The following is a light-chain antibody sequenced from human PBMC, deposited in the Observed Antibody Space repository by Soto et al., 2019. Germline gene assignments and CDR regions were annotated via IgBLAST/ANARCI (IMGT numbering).Light chain of an antibody. CDR3: QTWGRGIVV. Sequence: QLVLTQSPSASASLGASVNLTCTLTGGHSTYSIGWHQQQPQRGPRFLMRLNSDGSHSKGDGIPDRFSGSSSGAERFLTLSSLQSEDEADYYCQTWGRGIVVFGGGTKVTVL. V-gene: IGLV4-69*02. J-gene: IGLJ2*01. CDR2: LNSDGSH. CDR1: GGHSTYS.